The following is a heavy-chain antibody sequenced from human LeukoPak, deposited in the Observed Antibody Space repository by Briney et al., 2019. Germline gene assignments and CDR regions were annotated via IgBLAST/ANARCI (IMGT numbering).Heavy chain of an antibody. CDR2: ISYDGSNK. CDR3: DFGGGHSSSWTSDY. J-gene: IGHJ4*02. Sequence: PGGSLRLSCAASGFTFSSYAMPWVRQAPGKGLEWVAVISYDGSNKYYADSVKGRFTISRDNSKNTLYLQMNSLRAEDTAVYYCDFGGGHSSSWTSDYWGQGTLVTVSS. D-gene: IGHD6-13*01. V-gene: IGHV3-30-3*01. CDR1: GFTFSSYA.